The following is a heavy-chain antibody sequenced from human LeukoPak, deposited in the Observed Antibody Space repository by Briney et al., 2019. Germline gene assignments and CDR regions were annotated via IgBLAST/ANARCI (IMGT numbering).Heavy chain of an antibody. CDR2: ISYDGSNK. V-gene: IGHV3-30*04. CDR1: GFTFSSYA. Sequence: GGSLRLSRAASGFTFSSYAMHWVRQAPGKGLEWVAVISYDGSNKYYADSVKGRFTISRDNSKNTLYLQMNSLRAEDTAVYYCAKDPFGIKTHYFDYWGQGTLVTVSS. D-gene: IGHD3-10*01. CDR3: AKDPFGIKTHYFDY. J-gene: IGHJ4*02.